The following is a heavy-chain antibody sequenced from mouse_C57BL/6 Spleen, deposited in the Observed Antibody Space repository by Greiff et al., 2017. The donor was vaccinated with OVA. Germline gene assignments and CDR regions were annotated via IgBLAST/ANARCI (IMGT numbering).Heavy chain of an antibody. CDR3: ARSDYDYDEFAY. J-gene: IGHJ3*01. D-gene: IGHD2-4*01. CDR2: INPSNGGT. CDR1: GYTFTSYW. V-gene: IGHV1-53*01. Sequence: VKLQQPGTELVKPGASVKLSCKASGYTFTSYWMHWVKQRPGQGLEWIGNINPSNGGTNYNEKFKSKATLTVDKSSSTAYMQLSSLTSEDSAVYDCARSDYDYDEFAYWGQGTLVTVSA.